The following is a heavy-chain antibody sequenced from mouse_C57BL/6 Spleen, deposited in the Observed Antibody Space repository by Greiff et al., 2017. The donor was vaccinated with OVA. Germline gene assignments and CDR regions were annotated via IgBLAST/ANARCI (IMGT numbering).Heavy chain of an antibody. CDR3: ARAYYSNYGAMDY. CDR1: GYSITSGYY. CDR2: ISYDGSN. D-gene: IGHD2-5*01. V-gene: IGHV3-6*01. J-gene: IGHJ4*01. Sequence: EVQRVESGPGLVKPSQSLSLTCSVTGYSITSGYYWNWIRQFPGNKLEWMGYISYDGSNNYNPSLKNRISITRDTSKNQFFLKLNSVTTEDTATYYCARAYYSNYGAMDYWGQGTSVTVSS.